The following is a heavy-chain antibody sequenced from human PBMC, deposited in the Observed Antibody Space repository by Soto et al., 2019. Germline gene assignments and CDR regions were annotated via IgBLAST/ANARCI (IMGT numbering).Heavy chain of an antibody. Sequence: EVKLLESGGGLAQPGGSLRLSCVGSGFTFDSYAISWVRQAPGKGLEWVSSFSATSENTYYADSVRGRFTISRDNSKNTLFLQMNSLTAEDTAMYYCAKARDQQWVRLPFDYWGQGILVIVSS. CDR2: FSATSENT. J-gene: IGHJ4*02. D-gene: IGHD6-19*01. CDR1: GFTFDSYA. V-gene: IGHV3-23*01. CDR3: AKARDQQWVRLPFDY.